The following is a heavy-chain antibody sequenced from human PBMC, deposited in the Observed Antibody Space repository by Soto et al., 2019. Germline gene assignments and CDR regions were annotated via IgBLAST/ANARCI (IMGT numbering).Heavy chain of an antibody. Sequence: PGGSLRLSCAASGFTFSSHAMSWVRQAPGKGLEWVSTISGSGVSTYYADSVQGRFTISRDNSRNTLGLQMNSLSAEDTAVYYCARDAPYSDSDDYHRVWYFDLWGRGTLVTVSS. V-gene: IGHV3-23*01. CDR3: ARDAPYSDSDDYHRVWYFDL. CDR1: GFTFSSHA. CDR2: ISGSGVST. J-gene: IGHJ2*01. D-gene: IGHD3-22*01.